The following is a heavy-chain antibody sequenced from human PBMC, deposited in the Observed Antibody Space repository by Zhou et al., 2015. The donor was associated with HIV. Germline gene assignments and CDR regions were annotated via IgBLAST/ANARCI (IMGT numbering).Heavy chain of an antibody. V-gene: IGHV1-69*01. CDR3: ARGPGAIFGVVIVGWFDP. CDR1: GGTFSSYA. D-gene: IGHD3-3*01. Sequence: QVQLVQSGAEVKKPGSSVKVSCKASGGTFSSYAISWVRQAPGQGLEWMGGIIPIFGTANYAQKFQGRVTITADESTSTAYMELSSLRSEDTAVYYCARGPGAIFGVVIVGWFDPWGQGTLVTVSS. CDR2: IIPIFGTA. J-gene: IGHJ5*02.